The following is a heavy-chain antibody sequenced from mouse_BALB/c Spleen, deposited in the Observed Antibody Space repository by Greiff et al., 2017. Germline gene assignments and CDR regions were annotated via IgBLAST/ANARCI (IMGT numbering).Heavy chain of an antibody. V-gene: IGHV2-9*02. CDR2: IWAGGST. J-gene: IGHJ4*01. Sequence: VQVVESGPGLVAPSQSLSITCTVSGFSLTSYGVHWVRQPPGKGLEWLGVIWAGGSTNYNSALMSRLSISKDNSKSQVFLKMNSLQTDDTAMYYCARDRGLLRNYYAMDYWGQGTSVTVSS. D-gene: IGHD1-1*01. CDR1: GFSLTSYG. CDR3: ARDRGLLRNYYAMDY.